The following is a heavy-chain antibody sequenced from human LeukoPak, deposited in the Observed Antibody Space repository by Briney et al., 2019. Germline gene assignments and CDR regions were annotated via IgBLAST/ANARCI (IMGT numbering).Heavy chain of an antibody. Sequence: GGSLRLSCAASGFTFSSYEMNWVRQAPGKGLEWVSYISSSGSTIYYADSVKGRFTISRDNSKNTLYLQMNSLRAEDTAVYYCAKAKGWLQIFDYWGQGTLVIVSS. J-gene: IGHJ4*02. V-gene: IGHV3-48*03. D-gene: IGHD6-19*01. CDR2: ISSSGSTI. CDR3: AKAKGWLQIFDY. CDR1: GFTFSSYE.